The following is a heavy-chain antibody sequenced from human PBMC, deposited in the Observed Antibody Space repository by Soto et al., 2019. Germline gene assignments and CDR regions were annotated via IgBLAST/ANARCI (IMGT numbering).Heavy chain of an antibody. J-gene: IGHJ5*02. V-gene: IGHV4-59*01. CDR2: FYYSGST. CDR1: GGSISRYY. CDR3: ARDPGSGSYYGWFDP. Sequence: SETLSLTCTVSGGSISRYYWNWIRQPPGKGLEWIRYFYYSGSTNYNPSLKSRVTISVDTSKNHFSLKLSSVTAADTAVYYCARDPGSGSYYGWFDPWGQGTLVTVS. D-gene: IGHD3-10*01.